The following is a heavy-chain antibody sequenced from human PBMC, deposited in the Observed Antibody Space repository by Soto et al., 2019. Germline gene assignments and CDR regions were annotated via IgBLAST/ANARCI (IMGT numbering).Heavy chain of an antibody. CDR3: ARAGQWLADLDH. CDR1: GFTFSSHA. Sequence: HPGGSLRLSCAASGFTFSSHAMSWVRQAPGKWLEWVSSLYGSGVETHYADSVKGRFTISRDNSKNTVYLQMNSLRVDDTGIYYCARAGQWLADLDHWGRGXLVTVYS. J-gene: IGHJ4*02. D-gene: IGHD6-19*01. V-gene: IGHV3-23*01. CDR2: LYGSGVET.